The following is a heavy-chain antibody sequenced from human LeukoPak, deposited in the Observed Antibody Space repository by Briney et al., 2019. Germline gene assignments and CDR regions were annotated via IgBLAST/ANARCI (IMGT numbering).Heavy chain of an antibody. V-gene: IGHV4-34*01. CDR2: INHSGST. CDR3: ARGLWFGELSS. CDR1: GGSFSGYY. Sequence: KPSEPLSLTCAVYGGSFSGYYWSWIRQPPGKGLEWIGEINHSGSTNYNPSLKSRVTISVDTSKTQFSLKLSSVTAADTAVYYCARGLWFGELSSWGKGTTVTVSS. J-gene: IGHJ6*04. D-gene: IGHD3-10*01.